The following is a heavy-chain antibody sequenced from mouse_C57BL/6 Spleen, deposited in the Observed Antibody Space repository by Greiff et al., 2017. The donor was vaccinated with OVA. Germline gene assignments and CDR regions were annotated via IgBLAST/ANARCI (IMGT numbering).Heavy chain of an antibody. V-gene: IGHV1-53*01. J-gene: IGHJ2*02. CDR2: INPSNGGT. CDR1: GYTFTSYW. CDR3: AREPYYIDY. Sequence: QVHVKQPGTDLVKPGASVKLSCKASGYTFTSYWMHWVKQRPGKGLEWIGNINPSNGGTNYNEKFKSKATLTVDKSSSTAYMQLSGLTSEDSAVXYGAREPYYIDYWGQGTSLTVSS.